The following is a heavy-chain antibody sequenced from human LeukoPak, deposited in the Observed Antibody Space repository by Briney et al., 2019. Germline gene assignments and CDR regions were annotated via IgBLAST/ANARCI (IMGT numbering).Heavy chain of an antibody. Sequence: ASVKVSCKTSTYSLPTYGITWVRQAPGQGLGWMGWISFYNGNTQYAQNFQGRLSLTTDTSTNTAYLELRGLRSNDTAVYFCARPAKGAYFYYYMDVWGQGSTVTVSS. CDR3: ARPAKGAYFYYYMDV. J-gene: IGHJ6*03. CDR2: ISFYNGNT. V-gene: IGHV1-18*01. D-gene: IGHD2-2*01. CDR1: TYSLPTYG.